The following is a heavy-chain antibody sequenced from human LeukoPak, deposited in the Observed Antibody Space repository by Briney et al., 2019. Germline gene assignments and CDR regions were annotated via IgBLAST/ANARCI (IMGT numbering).Heavy chain of an antibody. CDR3: ARVGGVVAATETFDY. Sequence: SVKVSCKASGGTFSSYAISWVRQAPGRGLEWMGRIIPIFGTANYAQKFQGRVTITTDESTSTAYMELSSLRSEDTAVYYCARVGGVVAATETFDYWGQGTLVTVSS. J-gene: IGHJ4*02. V-gene: IGHV1-69*05. D-gene: IGHD2-15*01. CDR2: IIPIFGTA. CDR1: GGTFSSYA.